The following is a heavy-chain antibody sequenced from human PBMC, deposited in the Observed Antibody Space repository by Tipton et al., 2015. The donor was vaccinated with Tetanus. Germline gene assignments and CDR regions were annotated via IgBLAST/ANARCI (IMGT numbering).Heavy chain of an antibody. CDR3: AKEALGVLNL. J-gene: IGHJ6*04. CDR2: LSGSGATT. D-gene: IGHD1-14*01. Sequence: SLRLSCAASGFAFSTYAMTWVRQAPGKGLEWISTLSGSGATTYYTDSVKGRFTISRDNSKNTLSLQLNSLRADDTAIYYCAKEALGVLNLWGKGTTVIVSS. CDR1: GFAFSTYA. V-gene: IGHV3-23*01.